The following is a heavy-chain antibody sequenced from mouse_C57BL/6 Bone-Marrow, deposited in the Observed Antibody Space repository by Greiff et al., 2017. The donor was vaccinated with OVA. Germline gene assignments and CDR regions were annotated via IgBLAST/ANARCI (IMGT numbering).Heavy chain of an antibody. CDR1: GYTFTSYW. V-gene: IGHV1-59*01. CDR2: IDPSDSYT. CDR3: ARRRLAY. J-gene: IGHJ3*01. Sequence: VKLQQPGAELVRPGTSVKLSCKASGYTFTSYWMHWVKQRPGQGLEWIGVIDPSDSYTNYNQKFKGKATLTVDTSSSTAYMQLSSLTSEDSAVYYCARRRLAYWGQGTLVTVSA.